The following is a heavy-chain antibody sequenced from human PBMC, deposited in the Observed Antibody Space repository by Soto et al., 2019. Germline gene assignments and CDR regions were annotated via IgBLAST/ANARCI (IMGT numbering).Heavy chain of an antibody. Sequence: QVQLQESGPGLVKTSETLSLTCTVSVDSISNVYWSWIRQPAGKGLESMGRVSASARTNYNPSLQSRFTMSLDTSKNQFSLLLPSVSAADTAVYFCASGMGRYLDLWGRGTLVIVSS. V-gene: IGHV4-4*07. CDR1: VDSISNVY. D-gene: IGHD2-8*01. CDR2: VSASART. J-gene: IGHJ2*01. CDR3: ASGMGRYLDL.